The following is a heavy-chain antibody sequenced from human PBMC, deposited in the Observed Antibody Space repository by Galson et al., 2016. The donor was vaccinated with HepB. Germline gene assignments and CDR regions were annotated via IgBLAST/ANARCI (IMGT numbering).Heavy chain of an antibody. CDR2: INAGNGNT. Sequence: SVKVSCKASGYTFSTYAMHWVRQAPGQRLEWLGWINAGNGNTKYSQKFQGRVTITRDTSASTGYMELSSLRSEDTAVYYCARGSFGSGLGFRWLDPWGQGTLVTVSS. D-gene: IGHD3-10*01. J-gene: IGHJ5*02. CDR1: GYTFSTYA. CDR3: ARGSFGSGLGFRWLDP. V-gene: IGHV1-3*01.